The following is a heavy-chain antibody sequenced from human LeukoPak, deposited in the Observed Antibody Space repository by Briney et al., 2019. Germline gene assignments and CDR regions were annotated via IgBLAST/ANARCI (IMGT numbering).Heavy chain of an antibody. V-gene: IGHV3-30*02. D-gene: IGHD3-22*01. CDR1: GFTFSSYG. CDR3: AKDFYDSSGYYPGAFDY. Sequence: GGSLRLSCAASGFTFSSYGMHWVRQAPGKGLEWVAFIRYDGSNKYYADSVKGRFTISRDNSKNTLYLQMNSLRAEDTAVYYCAKDFYDSSGYYPGAFDYWGQGTLVTVSS. J-gene: IGHJ4*02. CDR2: IRYDGSNK.